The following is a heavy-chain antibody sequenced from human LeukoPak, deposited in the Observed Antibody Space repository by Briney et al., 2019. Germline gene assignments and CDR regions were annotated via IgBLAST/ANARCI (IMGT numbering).Heavy chain of an antibody. Sequence: ASVKVSCKTSGYTFNSYGINWVRQAPGEGLEWMGWVSGYRGNTHYAQKFQGRVSMATDASTSTAYVEMKNLTFDDTAVYYCARAIYGLTGFDYWGQGTLITVSS. CDR3: ARAIYGLTGFDY. CDR2: VSGYRGNT. D-gene: IGHD3-9*01. V-gene: IGHV1-18*04. J-gene: IGHJ4*02. CDR1: GYTFNSYG.